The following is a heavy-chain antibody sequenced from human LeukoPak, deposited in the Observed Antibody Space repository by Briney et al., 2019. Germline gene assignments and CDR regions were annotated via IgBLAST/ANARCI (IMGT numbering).Heavy chain of an antibody. Sequence: PGGSLILSCAASGFTLSSYGMNWVRQAPGKGLDWVAFLRYDGSTAFYEDSVKGRFTISRDSSKNTLYLQMNSLTPADTAIYYCAKDPYGGTYPSYFDYWGQGTLVTVSS. CDR1: GFTLSSYG. D-gene: IGHD1-26*01. CDR2: LRYDGSTA. J-gene: IGHJ4*02. V-gene: IGHV3-30*02. CDR3: AKDPYGGTYPSYFDY.